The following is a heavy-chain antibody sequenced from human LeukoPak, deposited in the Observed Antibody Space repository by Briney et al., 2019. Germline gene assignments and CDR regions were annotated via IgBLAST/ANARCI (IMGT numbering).Heavy chain of an antibody. CDR2: MNPNSGNT. Sequence: ASVKVSCTASGYTFAIDDINWVRQATGQGLEWMGWMNPNSGNTGYAQKFQGRVTMTRNTSISTAYMELSSLRSEDTAVYYCARARGYSYSYGMDVWGQGTTVTVSS. D-gene: IGHD2-21*01. CDR1: GYTFAIDD. J-gene: IGHJ6*02. V-gene: IGHV1-8*01. CDR3: ARARGYSYSYGMDV.